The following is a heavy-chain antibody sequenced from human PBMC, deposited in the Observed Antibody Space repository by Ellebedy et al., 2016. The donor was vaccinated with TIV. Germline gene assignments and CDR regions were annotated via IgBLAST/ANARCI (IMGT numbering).Heavy chain of an antibody. CDR2: ISWNSGSI. CDR3: AKGGGAAAGTYYFDH. J-gene: IGHJ4*02. Sequence: GGSLRLXXAASGFTFADYAMHWVRQAPGKGLEWVSGISWNSGSIGYADSVKGRFTISRDNAKNSLYLQMNSLRAEDTALYYCAKGGGAAAGTYYFDHWGQGTLVTVSS. CDR1: GFTFADYA. D-gene: IGHD6-13*01. V-gene: IGHV3-9*01.